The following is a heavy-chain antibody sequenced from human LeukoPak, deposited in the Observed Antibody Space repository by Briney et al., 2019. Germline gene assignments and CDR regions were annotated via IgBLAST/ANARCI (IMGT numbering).Heavy chain of an antibody. CDR2: ISGSGGNT. CDR3: ATRPPGDHPYFDF. J-gene: IGHJ4*02. Sequence: GGSLRLSCAASGFTFSFSAMSWVRQAPGKGLEWVSSISGSGGNTYYGDSVKGRFIISRDNSKNTLYLQMNSLRADDTAVYFCATRPPGDHPYFDFWGQGSLVTVSS. D-gene: IGHD3-10*01. V-gene: IGHV3-23*01. CDR1: GFTFSFSA.